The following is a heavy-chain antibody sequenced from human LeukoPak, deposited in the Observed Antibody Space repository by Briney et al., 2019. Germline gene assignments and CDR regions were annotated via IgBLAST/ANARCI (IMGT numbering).Heavy chain of an antibody. CDR2: IYPDDSET. CDR3: ARKYHSGIYYFDY. Sequence: GESLKISCKGSGYSFTSYWIGWVRQMPGKGLEWMGIIYPDDSETRYSPSFQGQVTISVDKSKNAAYLQWSSLKASDTAVYYCARKYHSGIYYFDYWGQGTLVTVSS. J-gene: IGHJ4*02. V-gene: IGHV5-51*01. CDR1: GYSFTSYW. D-gene: IGHD6-19*01.